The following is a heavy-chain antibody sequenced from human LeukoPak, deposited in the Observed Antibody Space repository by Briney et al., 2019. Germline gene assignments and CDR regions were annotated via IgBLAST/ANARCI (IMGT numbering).Heavy chain of an antibody. J-gene: IGHJ4*02. CDR2: INPNSGDT. V-gene: IGHV1-2*02. D-gene: IGHD3-22*01. Sequence: GASVKVSCKASGYTFTGYYMHWMRQAPGQGTEWMGWINPNSGDTNYAQKFQGRVTMTRDTSISTAYMELSRLRSDDTAVYYCARGQISVYYYSDYWGQGTLVPVSS. CDR3: ARGQISVYYYSDY. CDR1: GYTFTGYY.